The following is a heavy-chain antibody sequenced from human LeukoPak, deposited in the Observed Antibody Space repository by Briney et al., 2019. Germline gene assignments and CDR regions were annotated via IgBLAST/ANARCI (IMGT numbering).Heavy chain of an antibody. CDR1: GFTFSSYG. J-gene: IGHJ4*02. CDR2: ISGSGGST. D-gene: IGHD6-25*01. CDR3: AKSSGYRFSYFDY. V-gene: IGHV3-23*01. Sequence: GGSLRLSCAASGFTFSSYGMSWVRQAPGKGLEWVSAISGSGGSTYYADSVKGRFTISRDNSKNTLYLQMNSLRAEDTAVYYCAKSSGYRFSYFDYWGQGTLVAVSS.